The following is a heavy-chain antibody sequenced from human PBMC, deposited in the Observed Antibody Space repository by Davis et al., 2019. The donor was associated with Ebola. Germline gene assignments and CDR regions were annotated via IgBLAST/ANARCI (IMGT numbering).Heavy chain of an antibody. CDR3: ARDGSYDGYNSYYYYYGMDV. J-gene: IGHJ6*02. CDR2: ISAYNGNT. CDR1: GYTFTSHG. D-gene: IGHD5-24*01. Sequence: AASVKVSCKASGYTFTSHGISWVRQAPGQGLEWMGWISAYNGNTNYAQKLQGRVTMTTDTSTSTAYMELRSLRSDDTAVFYCARDGSYDGYNSYYYYYGMDVWGQGTTVTVSS. V-gene: IGHV1-18*01.